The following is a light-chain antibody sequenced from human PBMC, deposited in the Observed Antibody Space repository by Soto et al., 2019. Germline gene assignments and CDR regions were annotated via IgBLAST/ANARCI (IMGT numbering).Light chain of an antibody. Sequence: ELVLTQSPAPLSLSLAAGATLSFRASPSVSARYVAWYQQKPGQAPRLLIYGASTSATAIPVRFSASGSGADFTLTITRLEPEDFAVYNCQQYAMSPPTFGRGTKVEFK. CDR2: GAS. CDR3: QQYAMSPPT. V-gene: IGKV3-20*01. CDR1: PSVSARY. J-gene: IGKJ1*01.